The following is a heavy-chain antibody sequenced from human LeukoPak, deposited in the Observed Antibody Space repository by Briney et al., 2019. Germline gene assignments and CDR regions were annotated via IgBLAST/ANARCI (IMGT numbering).Heavy chain of an antibody. Sequence: GASVKVSCKASGGTFSSYAISWVRQAPGQGLEWMGRIIPILGIANYAQKFQGRVTITADRSTSTAYMELSSLRSEDTAVYYCARGNTMVRRYCMDVWGQGTTVTVSS. J-gene: IGHJ6*02. V-gene: IGHV1-69*04. CDR3: ARGNTMVRRYCMDV. D-gene: IGHD3-10*01. CDR1: GGTFSSYA. CDR2: IIPILGIA.